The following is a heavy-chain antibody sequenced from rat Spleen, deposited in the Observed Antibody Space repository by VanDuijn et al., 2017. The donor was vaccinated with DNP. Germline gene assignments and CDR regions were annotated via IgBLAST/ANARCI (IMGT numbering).Heavy chain of an antibody. CDR2: VKYDGDT. V-gene: IGHV2S30*01. D-gene: IGHD1-2*01. J-gene: IGHJ2*01. Sequence: QVQLKESGPGLVQPSQTLSLDCTVSGFSLMDYSVHGVRQPPGKRLEWMVRVKYDGDTSYNSALKSRLSIRRDTSKNQVFLKMNSLQTDDTGTYYCTRMDTISALRAFDYWGLGVMVTVSS. CDR3: TRMDTISALRAFDY. CDR1: GFSLMDYS.